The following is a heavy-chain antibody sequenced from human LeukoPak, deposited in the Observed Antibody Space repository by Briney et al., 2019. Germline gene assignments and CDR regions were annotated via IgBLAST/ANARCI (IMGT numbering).Heavy chain of an antibody. CDR1: GRTNNKFG. J-gene: IGHJ6*04. CDR2: ISSDNGIP. CDR3: ANVAKGRFFFYHMDV. Sequence: GASVRVSCKASGRTNNKFGVTWVRQAPGQGLEWIGWISSDNGIPRYADKFQGRVTISADTSTTTAYIEMRSLTYDDTAVYFCANVAKGRFFFYHMDVWGKGTTVTVSS. D-gene: IGHD2-2*01. V-gene: IGHV1-18*01.